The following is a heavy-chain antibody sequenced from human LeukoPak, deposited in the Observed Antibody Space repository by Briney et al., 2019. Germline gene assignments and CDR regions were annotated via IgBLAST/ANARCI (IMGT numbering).Heavy chain of an antibody. CDR1: GFTFDDYA. J-gene: IGHJ4*02. CDR3: ARLDSSGYQFDY. Sequence: GGSLRLSCAASGFTFDDYAMHWVRQAPGKGLEWVSGISWNSGSIGYADSVKGRFTISRDNAKNSLYLQMNSLRAEDTALYYCARLDSSGYQFDYWGQGTLVTVSS. CDR2: ISWNSGSI. D-gene: IGHD3-22*01. V-gene: IGHV3-9*01.